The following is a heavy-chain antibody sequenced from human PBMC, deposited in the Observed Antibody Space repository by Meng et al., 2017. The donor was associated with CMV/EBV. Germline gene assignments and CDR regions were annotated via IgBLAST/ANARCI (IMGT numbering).Heavy chain of an antibody. J-gene: IGHJ4*02. CDR2: ISASNGNT. V-gene: IGHV1-18*01. Sequence: SGSTFTSYGISWVRQAPGQGLEWMGWISASNGNTNYAQKLQGRVTMTTDTSTSTAYMELRSLRSDDTAVYYCARVAYSSSWYHAFDYWGQGTLVTVSS. CDR3: ARVAYSSSWYHAFDY. CDR1: GSTFTSYG. D-gene: IGHD6-13*01.